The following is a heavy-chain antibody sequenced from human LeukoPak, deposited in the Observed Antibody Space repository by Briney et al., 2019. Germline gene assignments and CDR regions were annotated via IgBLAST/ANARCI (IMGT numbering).Heavy chain of an antibody. CDR2: TYYRSKWYN. Sequence: SQTLSLTCAISGDSVSSNSAAWNWIRQSPSRGLEWLGRTYYRSKWYNDYAVSVKSRITINPDTSKNQFSLQLNSVTPEDTAVYYCARVSSSSWSDYYYGMDVWGQGTTVTVSS. CDR3: ARVSSSSWSDYYYGMDV. CDR1: GDSVSSNSAA. J-gene: IGHJ6*02. D-gene: IGHD6-13*01. V-gene: IGHV6-1*01.